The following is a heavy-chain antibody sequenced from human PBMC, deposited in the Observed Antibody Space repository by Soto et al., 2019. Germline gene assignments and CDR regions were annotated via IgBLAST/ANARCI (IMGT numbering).Heavy chain of an antibody. D-gene: IGHD3-16*01. Sequence: GGSLRLSCEGSGFTFSSYSMNWVRQAPGKGLEWVSYISSSSSTIYYADSAKGRFTISRDNAKNSLYLQMNSLRDEDTAVYYCARDLGYLGGYYYYGMDVWGQGTTVTVSS. J-gene: IGHJ6*02. CDR3: ARDLGYLGGYYYYGMDV. CDR1: GFTFSSYS. CDR2: ISSSSSTI. V-gene: IGHV3-48*02.